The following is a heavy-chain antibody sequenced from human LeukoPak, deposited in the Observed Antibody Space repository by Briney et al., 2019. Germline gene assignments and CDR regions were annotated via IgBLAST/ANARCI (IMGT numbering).Heavy chain of an antibody. CDR1: GFAFNDFA. CDR3: AKSSIMFAAGRLGSIDF. V-gene: IGHV3-30*02. J-gene: IGHJ4*02. CDR2: IRRDGSHK. D-gene: IGHD6-25*01. Sequence: GGSLRLSCAASGFAFNDFAMYWVRQAPGKGLDWVALIRRDGSHKYYAHSINGRFTISRDNSKNTLYLQMSSLRAEDTAVYYCAKSSIMFAAGRLGSIDFWGQGTLVTVSS.